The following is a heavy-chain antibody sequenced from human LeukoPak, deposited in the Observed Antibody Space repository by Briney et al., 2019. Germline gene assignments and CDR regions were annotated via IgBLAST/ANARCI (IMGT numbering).Heavy chain of an antibody. D-gene: IGHD3-22*01. J-gene: IGHJ3*02. V-gene: IGHV3-30-3*01. CDR1: GFTFSSYA. Sequence: PGGSLRLSCAASGFTFSSYAMHWVRQAPGKGLEWVAVISYDGSNKYYADSVKGRFTISRDNSKNTLYLQMNSLRAEDTAVYYCAGDDSSGPGAFDIWGQGTMVTVSS. CDR3: AGDDSSGPGAFDI. CDR2: ISYDGSNK.